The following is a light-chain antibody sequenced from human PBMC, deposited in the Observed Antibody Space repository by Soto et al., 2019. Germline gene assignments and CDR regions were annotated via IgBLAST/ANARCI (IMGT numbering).Light chain of an antibody. Sequence: DVQMTQSPSTLSASVGDRVTITCRASQSIGSWLAWYQQKPGKAPKLLISDASNLENGVPSRFSGSGSGTEFDLTINSLQADDFATYYCQQYNSYPPNFGGGTKLEIK. CDR3: QQYNSYPPN. CDR2: DAS. J-gene: IGKJ4*01. V-gene: IGKV1-5*01. CDR1: QSIGSW.